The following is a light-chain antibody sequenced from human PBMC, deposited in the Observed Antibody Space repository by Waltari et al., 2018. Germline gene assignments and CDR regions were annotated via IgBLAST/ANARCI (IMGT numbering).Light chain of an antibody. CDR3: AVWDDSLSGRV. J-gene: IGLJ3*02. Sequence: QSVLTQPPSASGTPGQRGTISCSGSRSNIGNTYVYWYQQLPGTAPKLLIYRNNPRPSGVPDRFSGSKSGTSASLAISGLRSEDEADYYCAVWDDSLSGRVFGGGTKVTVL. CDR1: RSNIGNTY. CDR2: RNN. V-gene: IGLV1-47*01.